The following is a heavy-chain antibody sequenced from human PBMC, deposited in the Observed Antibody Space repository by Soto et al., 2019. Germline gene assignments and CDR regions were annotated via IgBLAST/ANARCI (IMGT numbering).Heavy chain of an antibody. CDR2: VSPPFRTS. CDR1: GVSFNNNG. V-gene: IGHV1-69*01. CDR3: SRVLYYGSGRYSPSGMDG. J-gene: IGHJ6*02. Sequence: QVQLVQSGAEVKKPGSSVKVSCKTSGVSFNNNGIGWVRQAPGHGLEWMGGVSPPFRTSNYARKFQGRIAITADASTGTVNMELSSLTSEDTAQYYCSRVLYYGSGRYSPSGMDGWGQGTTVTVSS. D-gene: IGHD3-10*01.